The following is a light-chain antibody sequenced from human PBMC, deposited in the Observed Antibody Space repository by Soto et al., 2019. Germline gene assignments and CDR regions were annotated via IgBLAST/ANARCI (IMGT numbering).Light chain of an antibody. CDR1: SSDVGSYNL. J-gene: IGLJ2*01. CDR2: EGD. CDR3: CSYARNRDVL. Sequence: QSVLTQPASVSGSPGQSITISCTGTSSDVGSYNLVSWYQQHPGTAPKLMIYEGDKRPSGVSYRFSGSKSGNTASLTISGLQAEDEADYYCCSYARNRDVLFGGGTKLTVL. V-gene: IGLV2-23*01.